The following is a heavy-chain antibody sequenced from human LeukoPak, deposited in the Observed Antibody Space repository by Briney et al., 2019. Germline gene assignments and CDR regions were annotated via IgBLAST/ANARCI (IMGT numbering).Heavy chain of an antibody. V-gene: IGHV4-39*02. CDR2: IYYSGST. Sequence: SETLSLTCTVSGGSISSGSYYWGWIRRPPGKGLEWIGSIYYSGSTYYNPSLKSRVTISVDTSKNQFSLKLSSVTAADTAVYYCAREYCSSTSCQRYYYYYYMDVWGKGTTVTVSS. CDR3: AREYCSSTSCQRYYYYYYMDV. CDR1: GGSISSGSYY. D-gene: IGHD2-2*01. J-gene: IGHJ6*03.